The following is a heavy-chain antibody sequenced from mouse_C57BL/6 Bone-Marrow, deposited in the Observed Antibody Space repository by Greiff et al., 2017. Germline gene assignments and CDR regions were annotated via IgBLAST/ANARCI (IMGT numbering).Heavy chain of an antibody. Sequence: QVQLQQPGAELVRPGSSVKLSCKASGYTFTSYWMHWVKQRPIQGLEWIGNIDPSDSETHYNQKFKDKATLTVDKSSSTAYMQLSSLTSEDSAVYYCNYGSSSAWFAYWGQGTLVTVSA. D-gene: IGHD1-1*01. CDR2: IDPSDSET. V-gene: IGHV1-52*01. CDR3: NYGSSSAWFAY. J-gene: IGHJ3*01. CDR1: GYTFTSYW.